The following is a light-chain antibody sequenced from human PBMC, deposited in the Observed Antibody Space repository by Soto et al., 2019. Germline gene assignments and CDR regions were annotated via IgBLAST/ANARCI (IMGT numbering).Light chain of an antibody. CDR2: DAS. J-gene: IGKJ3*01. Sequence: DIQMTQSPSTLSASVGDRVTITCRASQSISTWLAWYQQKAGKAPKLLLYDASTFESRVPSRFRGSGSATEFSVTISSLQFDDFGTEYLHQYNTYAFTVGLGTTGDVK. V-gene: IGKV1-5*01. CDR1: QSISTW. CDR3: HQYNTYAFT.